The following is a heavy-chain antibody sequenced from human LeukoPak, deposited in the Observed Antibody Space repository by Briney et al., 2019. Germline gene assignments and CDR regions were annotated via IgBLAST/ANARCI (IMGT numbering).Heavy chain of an antibody. Sequence: GGSLRLSCAASGLTFSIYNMHWVRQAPGKGLEWVSSISSSSSYIYYAYSVKGRFTISRDNDKNSLYLQMNSLRAEDTAVYYCAQCFGTSCFDFDYWGQGTLVTVSS. D-gene: IGHD2-2*01. V-gene: IGHV3-21*01. J-gene: IGHJ4*02. CDR1: GLTFSIYN. CDR2: ISSSSSYI. CDR3: AQCFGTSCFDFDY.